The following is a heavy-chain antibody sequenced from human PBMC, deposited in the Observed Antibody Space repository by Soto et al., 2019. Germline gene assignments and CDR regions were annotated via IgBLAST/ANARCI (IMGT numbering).Heavy chain of an antibody. Sequence: GGSLRLSCAASGFTFGNYWMHWVRQVPGKGLVWVSRLNGDGTNIAYADSVKGRFTISRDNAKNTLFLQMNSLVADDTAVYYCARWPGSTPLGYPEYLGQGSVGTVAA. J-gene: IGHJ4*02. CDR2: LNGDGTNI. CDR1: GFTFGNYW. V-gene: IGHV3-74*01. CDR3: ARWPGSTPLGYPEY. D-gene: IGHD1-7*01.